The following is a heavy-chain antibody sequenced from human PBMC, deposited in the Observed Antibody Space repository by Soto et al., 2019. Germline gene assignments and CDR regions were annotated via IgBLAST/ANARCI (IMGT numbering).Heavy chain of an antibody. CDR1: GFTFSDYY. CDR2: ISSSSSYT. Sequence: AGGSLRLSCAASGFTFSDYYMSWIRQAPGKGLEWVSYISSSSSYTNYADSVKGRLTISRDNAKNSLYLQMNSLRAEDTAVYYCARGVVGATRYPFDYWGQGTLVTVSS. D-gene: IGHD1-26*01. J-gene: IGHJ4*02. CDR3: ARGVVGATRYPFDY. V-gene: IGHV3-11*06.